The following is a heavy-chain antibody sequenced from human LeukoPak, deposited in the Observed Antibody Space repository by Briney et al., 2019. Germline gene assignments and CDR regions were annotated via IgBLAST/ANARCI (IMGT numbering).Heavy chain of an antibody. CDR2: INHSGST. V-gene: IGHV4-34*01. J-gene: IGHJ5*02. CDR3: ARRIGSGRRSNWFDP. Sequence: SETLSLTCAVYGGSLSGYYWSWIRQPPGKGLEWIGEINHSGSTNSNPSLKSRVTISVDTSKNQFSLKLSSVTAADTAVYYCARRIGSGRRSNWFDPWGQGTLVTVSS. D-gene: IGHD3-10*01. CDR1: GGSLSGYY.